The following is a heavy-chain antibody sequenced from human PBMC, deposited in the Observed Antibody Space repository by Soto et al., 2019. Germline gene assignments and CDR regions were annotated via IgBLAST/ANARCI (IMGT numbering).Heavy chain of an antibody. CDR1: GFTVSGNY. D-gene: IGHD2-21*02. Sequence: GGSLRLSCAASGFTVSGNYMSWVRQAPGKGLEWVSAIYSAGNTYYADSVQGRFTISRDNSKNTGYLQMNSLRAEDTAVYYCVKDHCGGDCYSNPYFDYWGQGTLVTVSS. J-gene: IGHJ4*02. V-gene: IGHV3-66*01. CDR3: VKDHCGGDCYSNPYFDY. CDR2: IYSAGNT.